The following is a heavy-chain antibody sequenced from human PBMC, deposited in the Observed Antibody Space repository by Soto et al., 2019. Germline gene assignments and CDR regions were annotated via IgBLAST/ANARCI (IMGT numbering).Heavy chain of an antibody. CDR2: IYYSGST. D-gene: IGHD3-16*02. CDR3: ARHKTYLGRLGELSSPGAFDI. Sequence: SETLSLTCTVSGGSISSSSYYWGWIRQPPGKGLEWIGSIYYSGSTYYNPSLKSRVTISVDTSKNQFSLKLSSVTAADTAVYYCARHKTYLGRLGELSSPGAFDIWGQGTMVTVSS. V-gene: IGHV4-39*01. CDR1: GGSISSSSYY. J-gene: IGHJ3*02.